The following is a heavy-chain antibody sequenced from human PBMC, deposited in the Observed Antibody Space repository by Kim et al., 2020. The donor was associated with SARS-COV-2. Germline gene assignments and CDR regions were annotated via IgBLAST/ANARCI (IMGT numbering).Heavy chain of an antibody. Sequence: GGSLRLSCAASGFSFSDYDMSWVRQAPGKRLQWVSAISSNGGGTFYADSVKGRFTISRDNSKNTLFLQMSSLRVEDTALYYCVKWGFCGGGRCIQYFQHWGQGTLVTVSS. CDR3: VKWGFCGGGRCIQYFQH. CDR1: GFSFSDYD. D-gene: IGHD2-21*01. J-gene: IGHJ1*01. V-gene: IGHV3-23*01. CDR2: ISSNGGGT.